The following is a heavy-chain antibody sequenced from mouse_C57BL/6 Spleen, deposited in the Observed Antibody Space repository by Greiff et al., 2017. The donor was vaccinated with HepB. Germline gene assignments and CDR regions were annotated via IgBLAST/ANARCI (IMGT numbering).Heavy chain of an antibody. J-gene: IGHJ2*01. V-gene: IGHV1-64*01. Sequence: QLQQSGAELVKPGASVKLSCKASGYTFTSYWMHWVKQRPGQGLEWIGMIHPNSGSTNYNEKFKSKATLTVDKSSSTAYMQLSSLTSEDSAVYYCAREGTTGNYFDYWGQGTTLTVSS. CDR3: AREGTTGNYFDY. CDR1: GYTFTSYW. CDR2: IHPNSGST.